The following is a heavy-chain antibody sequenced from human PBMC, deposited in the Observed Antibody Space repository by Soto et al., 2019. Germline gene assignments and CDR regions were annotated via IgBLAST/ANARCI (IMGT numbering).Heavy chain of an antibody. D-gene: IGHD2-2*02. CDR2: INPNSGGT. V-gene: IGHV1-2*02. CDR1: GFTFTGYY. Sequence: KVSCKASGFTFTGYYMHWVRQAPGQGLEWMGLINPNSGGTNYAQKIQGRVTMTRHTSSSTAYMELSRLICDDTAEDYCARYCVVVVTAAIMSGEYYYYGMDVWGQGTTVTVSS. J-gene: IGHJ6*02. CDR3: ARYCVVVVTAAIMSGEYYYYGMDV.